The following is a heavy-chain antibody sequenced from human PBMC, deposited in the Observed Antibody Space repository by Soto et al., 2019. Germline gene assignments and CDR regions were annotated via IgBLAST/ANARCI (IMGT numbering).Heavy chain of an antibody. CDR1: GGSISTYY. J-gene: IGHJ4*02. CDR2: IYSGGST. Sequence: QVQLQEWGPGLVKPSETLSLTCSVSGGSISTYYWSWIRQPAGKGLEWIGRIYSGGSTNFNPSLRSRVTVSVDMSKNQFSLTLTSVTAADTAVYYCARGPGGFGELSLDYWGQGTLVTVSS. V-gene: IGHV4-4*07. CDR3: ARGPGGFGELSLDY. D-gene: IGHD3-10*01.